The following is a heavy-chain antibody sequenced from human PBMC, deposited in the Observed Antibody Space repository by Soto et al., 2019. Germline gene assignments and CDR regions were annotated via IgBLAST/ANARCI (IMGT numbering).Heavy chain of an antibody. CDR3: ARMSTGSYYNGNFDY. J-gene: IGHJ4*02. V-gene: IGHV4-59*08. CDR2: IYYSGST. CDR1: GGSISSYY. D-gene: IGHD3-10*01. Sequence: PSETLSLTCTVSGGSISSYYWSWIRQPPGRGLEWIGYIYYSGSTNYNPSLKSRVTISVDTSKNQFSLKLSSVTAADTAVYYCARMSTGSYYNGNFDYWGQGTLVTVSS.